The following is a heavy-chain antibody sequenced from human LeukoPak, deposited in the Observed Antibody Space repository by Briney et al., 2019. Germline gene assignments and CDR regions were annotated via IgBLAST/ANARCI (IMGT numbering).Heavy chain of an antibody. J-gene: IGHJ4*02. CDR2: IYTSGST. D-gene: IGHD6-13*01. CDR3: ASGTRYSSSWALDY. Sequence: PSETLSLTCTVSGGSIRSYYWSWIRQPAGKGLEWIGRIYTSGSTNYNPSLKSRVTISVDTSKNPFSLKLSSVTAADTAVYYCASGTRYSSSWALDYWGQGTLVTVSS. V-gene: IGHV4-4*07. CDR1: GGSIRSYY.